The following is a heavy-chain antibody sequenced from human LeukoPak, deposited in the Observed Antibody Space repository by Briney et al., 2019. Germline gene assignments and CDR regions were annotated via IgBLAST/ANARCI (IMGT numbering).Heavy chain of an antibody. Sequence: GGSLRLSCATSGFTFSSYAMSWVRQAPGKGLGWVSAISGSGGSTYYAYSVKGRFTISRDNSKNTLYLQMNSLRAEDTAVYYCAKDFLLGAFDIWGQGTMVTVSS. V-gene: IGHV3-23*01. CDR2: ISGSGGST. CDR1: GFTFSSYA. CDR3: AKDFLLGAFDI. J-gene: IGHJ3*02. D-gene: IGHD2-8*02.